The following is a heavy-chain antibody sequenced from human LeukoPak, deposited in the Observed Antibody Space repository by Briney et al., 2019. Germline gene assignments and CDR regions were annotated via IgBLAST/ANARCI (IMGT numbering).Heavy chain of an antibody. J-gene: IGHJ4*02. CDR2: ISTHNGYT. V-gene: IGHV1-18*01. Sequence: GASVKVSCKTSGYTFTSFGLSWVRQAPGQGLEWIGWISTHNGYTIYAQKLQGRVTMTTDTSTSTAYMELRSLRSDDTAVYYCARNYASGGIDYWGQGTLVIVSS. CDR3: ARNYASGGIDY. D-gene: IGHD2-2*01. CDR1: GYTFTSFG.